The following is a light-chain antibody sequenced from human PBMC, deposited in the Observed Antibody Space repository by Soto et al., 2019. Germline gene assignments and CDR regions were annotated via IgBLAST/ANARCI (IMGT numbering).Light chain of an antibody. J-gene: IGKJ5*01. V-gene: IGKV1-39*01. CDR1: QNIIRH. Sequence: DIQMTQSPSSLSASVGDGVTITCRASQNIIRHLNWYQHKPGKAPKLLIYAASSLQSGVPSRFSGSGSGTDFTLTISSLQPEDFATYYCQQSYSTPITFGQGTRLEIK. CDR2: AAS. CDR3: QQSYSTPIT.